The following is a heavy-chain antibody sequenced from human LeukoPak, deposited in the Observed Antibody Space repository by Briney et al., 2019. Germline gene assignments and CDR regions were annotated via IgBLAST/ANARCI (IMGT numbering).Heavy chain of an antibody. CDR2: INPNSGGT. Sequence: EASVKVSCKASGYTFNGYYIHWVRQATGQGLEWMGWINPNSGGTNYAQKFQGRVTMTRDTSISTAYMELSRLRSDDTAVFYCATSSGWKSNIDYWGQGTLVTVSS. V-gene: IGHV1-2*02. J-gene: IGHJ4*02. CDR3: ATSSGWKSNIDY. CDR1: GYTFNGYY. D-gene: IGHD6-19*01.